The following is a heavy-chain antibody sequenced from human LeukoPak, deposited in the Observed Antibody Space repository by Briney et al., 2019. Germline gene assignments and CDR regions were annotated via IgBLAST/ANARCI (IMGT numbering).Heavy chain of an antibody. CDR2: IKQDGSEK. CDR3: ARESGSSYYDFWSGPDY. Sequence: PGGSLRPSCAASGFIFSSHGMHWVRQAPGKGLEWVANIKQDGSEKYYVDSVKGRFTISRDNAKNSLYLQMNSLRAEDTAVYYCARESGSSYYDFWSGPDYWGQGTLVTVSS. D-gene: IGHD3-3*01. CDR1: GFIFSSHG. J-gene: IGHJ4*02. V-gene: IGHV3-7*01.